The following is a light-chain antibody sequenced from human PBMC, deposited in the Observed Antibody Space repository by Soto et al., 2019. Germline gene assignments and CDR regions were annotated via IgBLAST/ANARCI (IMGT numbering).Light chain of an antibody. CDR3: QQRSNWPRIT. V-gene: IGKV1-33*01. Sequence: DIQMTQSSSSLSASVGDGVTITCQASQDIQNYLNWYQQKPGKAPKLLIYDASNLGTGVPSRFSGSGSGTDFTFTISSLEPEDFAVYYCQQRSNWPRITFGQGTRLEI. J-gene: IGKJ5*01. CDR2: DAS. CDR1: QDIQNY.